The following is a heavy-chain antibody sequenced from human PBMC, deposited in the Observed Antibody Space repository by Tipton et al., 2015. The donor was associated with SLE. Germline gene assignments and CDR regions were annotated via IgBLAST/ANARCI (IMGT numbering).Heavy chain of an antibody. CDR2: INHSGTT. Sequence: TLSLTCAVYGGSFSAFSWSWIRQSPGKGLEWSGEINHSGTTYYNPSLKSRVTISVDTSKNQFSLKLNSVTAADTAVYYCARGLSLNYFDYWGQGTLVTLS. CDR3: ARGLSLNYFDY. V-gene: IGHV4-34*01. J-gene: IGHJ4*02. CDR1: GGSFSAFS.